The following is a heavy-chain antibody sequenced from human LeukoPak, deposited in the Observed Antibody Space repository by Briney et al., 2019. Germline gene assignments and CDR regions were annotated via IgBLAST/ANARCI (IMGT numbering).Heavy chain of an antibody. CDR1: GFTFSSYG. CDR2: ISYDGSNK. CDR3: AKDGGLAAAGPSAY. Sequence: GGSLRLSCAASGFTFSSYGMHWVRQAPGKGLEWVAVISYDGSNKYYADSVKGRFTISRDNSKNTLYLQMNSLRAEDTAVYYCAKDGGLAAAGPSAYWGQGTLVTVSS. V-gene: IGHV3-30*18. J-gene: IGHJ4*02. D-gene: IGHD6-13*01.